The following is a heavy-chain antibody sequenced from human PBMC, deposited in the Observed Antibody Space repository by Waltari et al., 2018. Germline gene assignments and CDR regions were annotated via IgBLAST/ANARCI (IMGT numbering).Heavy chain of an antibody. D-gene: IGHD2-15*01. CDR3: ASLGSDGRMDY. CDR2: ISSSGDAT. V-gene: IGHV3-21*01. Sequence: EVQLLESGGGLVKPGESLRLSCAASGFIFSSYDMNWVRQAPGKGLDWVSSISSSGDATYYADSVRGRFTISRDNTKNSVYLQAGSLRVDDTAVYYCASLGSDGRMDYWGQGALVTVSS. J-gene: IGHJ4*02. CDR1: GFIFSSYD.